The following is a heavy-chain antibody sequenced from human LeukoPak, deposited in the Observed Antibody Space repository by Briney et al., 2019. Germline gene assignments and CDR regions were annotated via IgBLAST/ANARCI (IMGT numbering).Heavy chain of an antibody. Sequence: PSETLSLTCTVSGYSISSGYYCGWIRQPPGKGLEWIGSIYHSGSTYYDPSLKSRVTISVDTSKNQFSLKLSSVTAADTAVYYCAGAMVRGVMGFDPWGQGTLVTVSS. V-gene: IGHV4-38-2*02. CDR3: AGAMVRGVMGFDP. CDR2: IYHSGST. CDR1: GYSISSGYY. D-gene: IGHD3-10*01. J-gene: IGHJ5*02.